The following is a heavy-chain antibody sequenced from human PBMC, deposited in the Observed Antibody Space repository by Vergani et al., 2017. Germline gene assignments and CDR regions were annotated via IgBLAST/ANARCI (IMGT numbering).Heavy chain of an antibody. J-gene: IGHJ3*01. V-gene: IGHV4-61*02. CDR1: GGSISAGYYF. CDR2: ISASGNA. CDR3: ARRSGGYYSGGKVHPLRTAFDV. D-gene: IGHD2-15*01. Sequence: QVQLQASGPGRVTPSQTLSLTCTMSGGSISAGYYFWSWIRQPAGKGLEWLGHISASGNASHSPSLKTRVSMSVATSKNQFSLTVTSVTAADTAIYFCARRSGGYYSGGKVHPLRTAFDVWGHGTVVTVSS.